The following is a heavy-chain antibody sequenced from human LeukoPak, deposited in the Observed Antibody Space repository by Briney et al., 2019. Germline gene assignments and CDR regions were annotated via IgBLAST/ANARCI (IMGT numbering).Heavy chain of an antibody. V-gene: IGHV3-21*01. CDR3: ARRSIRVFHQYSGSRNWFDP. D-gene: IGHD1-26*01. CDR2: ISSSSSYI. CDR1: GFTFSSYS. J-gene: IGHJ5*02. Sequence: GGSLRLSCAASGFTFSSYSMNWVRQAPGKGLEWVSSISSSSSYIYYADSVKGRFTISRDNAKNSLYLQMNSLRAEDTAVYYCARRSIRVFHQYSGSRNWFDPWGQGTLVTVSS.